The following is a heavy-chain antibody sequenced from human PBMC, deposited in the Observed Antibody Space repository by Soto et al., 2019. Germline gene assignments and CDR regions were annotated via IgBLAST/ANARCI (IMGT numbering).Heavy chain of an antibody. CDR1: GYRFKSYW. J-gene: IGHJ4*02. D-gene: IGHD3-16*01. CDR3: VRGDVGDTFWGAFYFDL. V-gene: IGHV5-51*01. Sequence: HGESLKISCKGSGYRFKSYWIGWVRQMPGKGPEWMGIIFPRDSDTRYSPSFQGRVTISADESISTAFLQWNSLKASDTAMYYCVRGDVGDTFWGAFYFDLWGQGTLVTVSS. CDR2: IFPRDSDT.